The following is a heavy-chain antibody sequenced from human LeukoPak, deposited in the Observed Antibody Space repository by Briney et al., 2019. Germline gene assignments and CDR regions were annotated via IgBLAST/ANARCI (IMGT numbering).Heavy chain of an antibody. V-gene: IGHV4-59*08. CDR2: IYYSGST. CDR1: GGSISNYY. Sequence: SETLSLTCTVSGGSISNYYWSWMRHPPGKGLECIGYIYYSGSTNYNPSLKSRVTISVDTSKNQFSLKLSSVTATDTAVYYCARHGGYSSPYLHWGQGTLVTVSS. CDR3: ARHGGYSSPYLH. D-gene: IGHD6-13*01. J-gene: IGHJ1*01.